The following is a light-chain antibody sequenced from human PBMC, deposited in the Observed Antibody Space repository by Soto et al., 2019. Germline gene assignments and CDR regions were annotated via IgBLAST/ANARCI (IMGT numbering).Light chain of an antibody. V-gene: IGKV3-20*01. CDR1: QSIIT. Sequence: EFELTQSPGTLSLSPGERATLSCRASQSIITLAWYKQKPGRAPRLLIFGVSRRATGIPDRFSGSGSGTDFTLTINRLEPEDFAVYYCQQLNSYPRTFGPGTKVDIK. CDR3: QQLNSYPRT. J-gene: IGKJ3*01. CDR2: GVS.